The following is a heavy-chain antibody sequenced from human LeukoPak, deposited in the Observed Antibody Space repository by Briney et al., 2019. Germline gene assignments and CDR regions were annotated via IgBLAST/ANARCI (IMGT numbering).Heavy chain of an antibody. D-gene: IGHD6-13*01. CDR1: GYSISSGYY. J-gene: IGHJ4*02. Sequence: SETLSLTCAVSGYSISSGYYWGWIRQPPGKGLEWIGSIYHSGSTYYNPSLKSRVTISVDTSKNQFSLKLSSVTAADTAVHYCAREGYYSSSWPASDYWGQGTLVTVSS. V-gene: IGHV4-38-2*02. CDR2: IYHSGST. CDR3: AREGYYSSSWPASDY.